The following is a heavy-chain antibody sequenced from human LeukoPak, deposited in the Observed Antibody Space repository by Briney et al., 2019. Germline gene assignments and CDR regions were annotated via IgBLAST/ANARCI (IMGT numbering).Heavy chain of an antibody. CDR1: GFTFSSYA. D-gene: IGHD3-3*01. CDR3: AKDPRMGGWSGYYSY. V-gene: IGHV3-23*01. J-gene: IGHJ4*02. Sequence: GGSLRLSCAASGFTFSSYAMSWVRQAPGKGLEWVSGISASGGSTYYADSVKGRFTISRDNSKNTLYLQMNSLRAEGTAVYYCAKDPRMGGWSGYYSYWGQGTLVTVSS. CDR2: ISASGGST.